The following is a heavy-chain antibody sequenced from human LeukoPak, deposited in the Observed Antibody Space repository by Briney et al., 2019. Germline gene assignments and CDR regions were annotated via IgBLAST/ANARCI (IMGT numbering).Heavy chain of an antibody. D-gene: IGHD6-19*01. CDR1: GFTFSSYG. J-gene: IGHJ4*02. Sequence: PGGSLRLSCAASGFTFSSYGMHWVRQAPGKGLEWVAVISYDGSNKYYADSVKGRFTISRDNSKNTLYLQMNSLRAEDTAVYYCAKNSGWPFDYWGQGTLVTVSS. V-gene: IGHV3-30*18. CDR3: AKNSGWPFDY. CDR2: ISYDGSNK.